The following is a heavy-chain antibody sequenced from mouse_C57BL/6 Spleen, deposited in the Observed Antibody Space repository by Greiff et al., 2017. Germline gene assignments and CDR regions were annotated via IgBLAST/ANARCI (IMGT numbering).Heavy chain of an antibody. CDR2: IDPSDSYT. J-gene: IGHJ4*01. CDR3: ARRGDYDRNYAMDY. V-gene: IGHV1-50*01. CDR1: GYTFTSYW. Sequence: VQLQQPGAELVKPGASVKLSCKASGYTFTSYWMQWVKQRPGQGLEWIGEIDPSDSYTNYNQKFKGKATLTVDTSSSTAYMQLSSLTSEDSAVYYCARRGDYDRNYAMDYWGQGTSVTVSS. D-gene: IGHD1-1*01.